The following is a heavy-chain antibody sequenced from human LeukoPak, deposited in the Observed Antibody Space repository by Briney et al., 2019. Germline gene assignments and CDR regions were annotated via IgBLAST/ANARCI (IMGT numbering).Heavy chain of an antibody. J-gene: IGHJ3*01. Sequence: ASVKVSCKVSGYTFTGYYMHWVRQAPGQGLEWMGRNDPNGGGTHYALKFQGKVTMARDTSISTSYMELTELRSDDTAVYYCAHGGGSYGDVWGQGTMVTVSS. D-gene: IGHD1-26*01. CDR3: AHGGGSYGDV. CDR2: NDPNGGGT. V-gene: IGHV1-2*06. CDR1: GYTFTGYY.